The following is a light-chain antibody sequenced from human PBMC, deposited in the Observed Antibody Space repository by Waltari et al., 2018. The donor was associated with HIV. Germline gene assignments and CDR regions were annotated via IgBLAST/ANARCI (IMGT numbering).Light chain of an antibody. CDR1: SSAVGGYNH. V-gene: IGLV2-11*01. CDR3: CSFAGGYTVV. J-gene: IGLJ3*02. CDR2: DVT. Sequence: QPALTQPGPVSGSPSPSVTLPCTATSSAVGGYNHVSWYQQHPGKAPKVIIYDVTKRPSGVPDGFSGSKSGNTASLTISGLQAEDEADYYCCSFAGGYTVVFGGGTNLTVL.